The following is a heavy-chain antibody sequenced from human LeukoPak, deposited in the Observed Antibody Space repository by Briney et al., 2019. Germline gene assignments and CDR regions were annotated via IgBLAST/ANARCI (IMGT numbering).Heavy chain of an antibody. CDR1: GFTFSSYG. V-gene: IGHV3-48*04. D-gene: IGHD6-19*01. CDR2: ISGSGTTV. Sequence: GGSLRLSCAASGFTFSSYGMSWVRQAPGKGLEWISYISGSGTTVYYAESVKGRFTISRDNAKNSLYLQMNSLRAEDTAVYYCARGPYTSVSKYFDYWGQGTLVTVSS. J-gene: IGHJ4*02. CDR3: ARGPYTSVSKYFDY.